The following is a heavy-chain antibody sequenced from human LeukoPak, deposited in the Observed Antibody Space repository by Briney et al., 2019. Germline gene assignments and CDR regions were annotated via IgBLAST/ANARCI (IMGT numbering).Heavy chain of an antibody. D-gene: IGHD6-6*01. J-gene: IGHJ4*02. CDR3: AKDKYSSSSGYFND. CDR1: GFTFDDYA. V-gene: IGHV3-9*01. Sequence: GGSLRLSCAASGFTFDDYAMHWVRQAPGKGLEWVSGISWNSGSIGYADSVKGRFTISRDNAKNSLYLQMNSLRAEDTALYYCAKDKYSSSSGYFNDWGQGTLVTVSS. CDR2: ISWNSGSI.